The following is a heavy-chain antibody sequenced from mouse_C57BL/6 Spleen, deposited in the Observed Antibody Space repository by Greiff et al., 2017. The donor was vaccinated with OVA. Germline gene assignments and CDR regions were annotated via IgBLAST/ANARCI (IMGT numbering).Heavy chain of an antibody. CDR3: AREDDMDKGFAY. J-gene: IGHJ3*01. V-gene: IGHV1-69*01. Sequence: QVQLQQPGAELVMPGASVKLSCKASGYTFTSYWMHWVKQRPGQGLEWIGEIDPSDSYTNYNRKFKGKSTLTVDKSSSTAYMQLSSLTSEDSAVYYCAREDDMDKGFAYWGKGTLVTVSA. CDR1: GYTFTSYW. D-gene: IGHD2-12*01. CDR2: IDPSDSYT.